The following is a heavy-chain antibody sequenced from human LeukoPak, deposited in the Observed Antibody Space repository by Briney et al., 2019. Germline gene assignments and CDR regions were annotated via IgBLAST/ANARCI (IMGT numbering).Heavy chain of an antibody. CDR1: GFTFTSYS. J-gene: IGHJ3*02. CDR3: ARDRPYYSYCFDI. CDR2: ISSSGSTI. V-gene: IGHV3-48*01. Sequence: PGGSLRLSCAASGFTFTSYSMNWVRQAPGKGLEWVSYISSSGSTISYADSVEGRFTISRDNAKNSLYLQMNSLRAEDTAVYYCARDRPYYSYCFDIWGQGTMVTVSS. D-gene: IGHD2-21*01.